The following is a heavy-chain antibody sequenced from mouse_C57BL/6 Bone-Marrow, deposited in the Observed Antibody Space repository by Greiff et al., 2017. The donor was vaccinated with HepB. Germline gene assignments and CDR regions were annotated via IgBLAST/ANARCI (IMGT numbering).Heavy chain of an antibody. CDR3: ARIYYDYDY. Sequence: DVHLVESGGGLVKPGGSLKLSCAASGFTFSDYGMHWVRQAPEKGLVWVAYISSGSSTIYYADTVKGRFTISRDNAKNTLFLQMTSLRSEDTAMYYCARIYYDYDYWGQGTTLTVSS. CDR2: ISSGSSTI. J-gene: IGHJ2*01. V-gene: IGHV5-17*01. CDR1: GFTFSDYG. D-gene: IGHD2-4*01.